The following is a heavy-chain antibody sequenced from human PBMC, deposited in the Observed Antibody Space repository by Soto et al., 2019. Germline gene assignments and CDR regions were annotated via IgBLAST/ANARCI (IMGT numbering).Heavy chain of an antibody. CDR3: AKDRYYGSGSYYYYYGMDV. Sequence: QVQLVESGGGVVQPGRSLRLSCAASGFTFSSYGMHWVRQAPGKGLEWVAVISYDGSNKYYADSVKGRFTISRDNSKNTLYLQMNSLRAEDTAVYYCAKDRYYGSGSYYYYYGMDVWGQGTTVTVSS. CDR1: GFTFSSYG. J-gene: IGHJ6*02. CDR2: ISYDGSNK. V-gene: IGHV3-30*18. D-gene: IGHD3-10*01.